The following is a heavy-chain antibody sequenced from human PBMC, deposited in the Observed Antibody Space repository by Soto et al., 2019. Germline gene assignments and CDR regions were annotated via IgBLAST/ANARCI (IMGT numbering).Heavy chain of an antibody. V-gene: IGHV3-7*03. CDR2: IKQDGSEK. Sequence: GGSLRLSCAASGFTFSSYWMSWVRRAPGKGLEWVANIKQDGSEKYYVDSVKGRFTISRDNAKNSLYLQMNSLRAEDTAVYYCARDQGFPTIYWYFDLWGRGTLVTVSS. CDR3: ARDQGFPTIYWYFDL. CDR1: GFTFSSYW. J-gene: IGHJ2*01.